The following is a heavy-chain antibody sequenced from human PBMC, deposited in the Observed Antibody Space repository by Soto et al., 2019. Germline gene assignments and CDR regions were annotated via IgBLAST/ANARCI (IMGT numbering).Heavy chain of an antibody. CDR2: INPNSGGT. V-gene: IGHV1-2*02. CDR3: ARGSALSGSYYYFDY. Sequence: ASVKVSCKASGYTFTGYYMHWVRQAPGQGLEWMGWINPNSGGTNYAQKFQGRVTMTRDTSISTAYMELSRLRSDDTAVYYCARGSALSGSYYYFDYWGQGTLVTVSS. J-gene: IGHJ4*02. CDR1: GYTFTGYY. D-gene: IGHD1-26*01.